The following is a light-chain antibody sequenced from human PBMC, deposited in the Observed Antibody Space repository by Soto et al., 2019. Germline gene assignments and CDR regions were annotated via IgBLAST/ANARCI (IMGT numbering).Light chain of an antibody. CDR1: QSVGNL. J-gene: IGKJ2*01. CDR3: QKSGS. CDR2: DVV. Sequence: EIVLTQSPVTLSVSPGERATLSCRASQSVGNLLAWYQQRPGQAPRLLMYDVVNRATGIPARFSGSGSGTDFTFTISSLETEDSEVYYCQKSGSFGQGTKLEIK. V-gene: IGKV3-11*01.